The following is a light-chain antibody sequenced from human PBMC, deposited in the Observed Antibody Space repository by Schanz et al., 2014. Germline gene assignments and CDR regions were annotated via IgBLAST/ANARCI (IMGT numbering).Light chain of an antibody. CDR2: GAS. CDR3: HQYGISPFT. CDR1: QSISTN. J-gene: IGKJ3*01. V-gene: IGKV3-15*01. Sequence: EIVMTQSPATLSVSPGESVTLSCRASQSISTNLAWYQQRPGQAPRLLIYGASTRATGVPARFSGSGSGTEFTLTISSLQSEDFAVYYCHQYGISPFTFGPGTKVDIK.